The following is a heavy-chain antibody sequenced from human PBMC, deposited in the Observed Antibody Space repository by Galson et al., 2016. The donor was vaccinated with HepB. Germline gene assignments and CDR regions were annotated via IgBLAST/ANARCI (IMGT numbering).Heavy chain of an antibody. J-gene: IGHJ6*02. CDR3: PRIRYTNTWYSYYYGMDV. V-gene: IGHV2-70*01. CDR1: GFSLSTSGMR. CDR2: IDGGGDK. Sequence: PALVKPTQTLTLTCTFSGFSLSTSGMRVIWIRQPPGKALEWLSLIDGGGDKYYSISLKTRLTISKDTSKNQVVLTMTNMDPVDTGTYYCPRIRYTNTWYSYYYGMDVWGQGTAVTVSS. D-gene: IGHD6-13*01.